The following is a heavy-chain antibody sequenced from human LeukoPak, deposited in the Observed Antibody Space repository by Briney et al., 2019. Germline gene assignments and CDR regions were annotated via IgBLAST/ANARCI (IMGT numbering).Heavy chain of an antibody. D-gene: IGHD3-10*01. J-gene: IGHJ6*02. CDR2: MNPNSGNT. CDR3: ARGLVRGRFDRDV. V-gene: IGHV1-8*01. CDR1: GYTFTSHY. Sequence: PGASVKVSCKASGYTFTSHYIDWVRQATGQGLEWMGWMNPNSGNTGYAQKFQGRVTMTRDTSISTVYMELSSLTSEDTAVYYCARGLVRGRFDRDVWGQGTRVTVS.